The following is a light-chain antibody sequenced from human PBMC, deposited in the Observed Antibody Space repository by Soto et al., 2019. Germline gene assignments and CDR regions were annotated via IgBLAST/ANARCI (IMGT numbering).Light chain of an antibody. J-gene: IGKJ5*01. Sequence: EIVLTQSPVTLSLSPGERAPLSCRASQSVSSSYLAWYQQKPGQAPRLLIYGAFSRATGIPDRFSGSGSGTDFTLTISSLEPEDFAVYYCQQRSNWPITFGQGTRLEIK. CDR3: QQRSNWPIT. V-gene: IGKV3D-20*02. CDR1: QSVSSSY. CDR2: GAF.